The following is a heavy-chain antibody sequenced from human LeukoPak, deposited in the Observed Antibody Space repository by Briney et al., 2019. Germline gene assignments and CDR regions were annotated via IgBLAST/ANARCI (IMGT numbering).Heavy chain of an antibody. CDR3: ATHDFWSIGY. D-gene: IGHD3-3*01. CDR2: FDPEDGET. Sequence: VASVKVSCKVSGYTLTELSMHWVRQAPGKGLGWMGGFDPEDGETIYAQKFQGRVTMTEDTSTDTAYMELSSLRSEDTAVYYCATHDFWSIGYWGQGTLVTVSS. CDR1: GYTLTELS. J-gene: IGHJ4*02. V-gene: IGHV1-24*01.